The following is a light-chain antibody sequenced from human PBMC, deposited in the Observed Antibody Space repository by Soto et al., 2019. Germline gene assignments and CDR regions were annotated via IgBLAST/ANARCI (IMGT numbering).Light chain of an antibody. Sequence: DFQMAQSPSTLSASVGDRVTITCRASQSISSWLAWYQQKPGKAPKLLIYKASTLESGVPSRFSGSGSGTEFTLTISSLQPDDFATYYCQQYNGYLYTFGQGTNLEIK. CDR2: KAS. V-gene: IGKV1-5*03. CDR1: QSISSW. J-gene: IGKJ2*01. CDR3: QQYNGYLYT.